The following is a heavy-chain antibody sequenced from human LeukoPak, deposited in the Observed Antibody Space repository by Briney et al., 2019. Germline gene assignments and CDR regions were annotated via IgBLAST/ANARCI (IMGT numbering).Heavy chain of an antibody. CDR3: AAGLYCSSTSCPIPYYYYYYGMDV. CDR2: IYHSGST. D-gene: IGHD2-2*01. J-gene: IGHJ6*02. Sequence: SETLSLTCAVSGGSISSSNWWSWVRRPPGKGLERIGEIYHSGSTNYNPTLKSRVTISVDKSKNQFSLKLSSVTAADTAVYYCAAGLYCSSTSCPIPYYYYYYGMDVWGQGTTVTVSS. V-gene: IGHV4-4*02. CDR1: GGSISSSNW.